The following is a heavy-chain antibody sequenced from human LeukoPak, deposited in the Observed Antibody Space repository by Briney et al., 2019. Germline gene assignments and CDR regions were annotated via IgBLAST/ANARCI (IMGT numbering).Heavy chain of an antibody. J-gene: IGHJ6*02. V-gene: IGHV1-46*01. CDR2: IYPRDGST. CDR1: GYTFTSNY. CDR3: AADPSPYYGMDV. Sequence: ASVKVSCKASGYTFTSNYIHWVRQAPGQGLEWMGMIYPRDGSTSYAQKFQGRVTVTRDTSTSTVHMELSGLRSEDTAVYYCAADPSPYYGMDVWGQGTTVTVSS.